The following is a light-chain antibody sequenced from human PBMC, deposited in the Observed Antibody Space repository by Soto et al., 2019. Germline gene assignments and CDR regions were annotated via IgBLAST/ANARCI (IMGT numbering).Light chain of an antibody. V-gene: IGKV1-9*01. CDR2: AAS. J-gene: IGKJ5*01. CDR1: QGISSY. CDR3: QQLNSYPIT. Sequence: IQLTQSPSSLSASVGDRVTITCRASQGISSYLAWYQQKPGKAPKLLIYAASTLQRWVPSRFIGSGSGTDFTLTISCLQPEDFATYYCQQLNSYPITFGQGTRLEIK.